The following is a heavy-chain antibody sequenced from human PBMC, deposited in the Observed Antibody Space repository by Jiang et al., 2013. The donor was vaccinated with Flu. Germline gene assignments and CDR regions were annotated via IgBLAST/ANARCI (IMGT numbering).Heavy chain of an antibody. D-gene: IGHD3-22*01. CDR1: GGTFSSYA. CDR2: IIPIFGTA. Sequence: QLVESGTEVKKPGSSVKVSCKASGGTFSSYAISWVRQAPGQGLEWMGGIIPIFGTANYAQNFQGRITITADESTSTAYMELSSLRSEDTAVYYCARDVSGGYYYDSSGYYIGYWGQGTLVTVSS. CDR3: ARDVSGGYYYDSSGYYIGY. V-gene: IGHV1-69*01. J-gene: IGHJ4*02.